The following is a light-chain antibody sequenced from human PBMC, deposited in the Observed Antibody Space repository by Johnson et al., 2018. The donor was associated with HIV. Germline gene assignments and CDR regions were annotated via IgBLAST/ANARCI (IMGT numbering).Light chain of an antibody. CDR3: GTWDSSLSAGGNV. V-gene: IGLV1-51*01. Sequence: HSVLTQPPSVSAAPGQRVTISCSGSSSNIGNNYVSWYQHLPGTAPKLLIYDNNKRPSGIPARFSGSKSGTSATLGITGLQTGDEADYYCGTWDSSLSAGGNVFGTGTKVTVL. CDR1: SSNIGNNY. CDR2: DNN. J-gene: IGLJ1*01.